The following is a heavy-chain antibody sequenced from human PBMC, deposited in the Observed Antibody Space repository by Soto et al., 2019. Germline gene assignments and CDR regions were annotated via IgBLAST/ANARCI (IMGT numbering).Heavy chain of an antibody. D-gene: IGHD1-26*01. J-gene: IGHJ4*01. Sequence: ASVKVSCKASGFIFTTYNIHWVRQAPGQRLEWMGWINAGNGDTEYSQKFQGRVTFTTDPSTSTAYMEVSSLRSEDTALYYCARWDYFHFDYWG. CDR1: GFIFTTYN. V-gene: IGHV1-3*01. CDR2: INAGNGDT. CDR3: ARWDYFHFDY.